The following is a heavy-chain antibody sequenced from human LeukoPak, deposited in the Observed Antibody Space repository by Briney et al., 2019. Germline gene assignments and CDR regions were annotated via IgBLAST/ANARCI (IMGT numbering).Heavy chain of an antibody. CDR3: ARLYASESYVYFDY. V-gene: IGHV4-59*08. Sequence: KASETLSLTCTVSGGSINNYYWSWIRQPPGKGLEWIGYIYYSGSTNYNPSLRSRVTISVDASRNQFSLKLSSVTAADTAVYYCARLYASESYVYFDYWGQGTLVTVSS. CDR1: GGSINNYY. D-gene: IGHD3-10*01. CDR2: IYYSGST. J-gene: IGHJ4*02.